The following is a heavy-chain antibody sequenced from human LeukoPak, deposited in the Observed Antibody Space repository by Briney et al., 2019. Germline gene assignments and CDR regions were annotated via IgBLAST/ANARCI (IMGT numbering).Heavy chain of an antibody. Sequence: ASVKVSCKVSGYTLTELSMHWVRQAPGKGLEWMGGFDPEDGETIYAQKFQGRVTMTTDTSTSTAYMELRSLRSDDTAVYYCARGDVYYYYYMDVWGKGTTVTISS. CDR3: ARGDVYYYYYMDV. J-gene: IGHJ6*03. CDR2: FDPEDGET. CDR1: GYTLTELS. V-gene: IGHV1-24*01.